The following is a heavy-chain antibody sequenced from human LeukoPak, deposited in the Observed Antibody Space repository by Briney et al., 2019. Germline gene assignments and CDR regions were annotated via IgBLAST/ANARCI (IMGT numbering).Heavy chain of an antibody. J-gene: IGHJ4*02. CDR2: IYYSGST. CDR1: GGSIGSGGYY. V-gene: IGHV4-31*03. D-gene: IGHD3-22*01. Sequence: SETLSLTCTVSGGSIGSGGYYWSWIRQHPGKGLEWIGYIYYSGSTYYNPSLKSRVTISVDTSKNQFSLKLSSVTAADTAVYYCARANVNYYDSSGYKYYFDYWGQGTLVTVSS. CDR3: ARANVNYYDSSGYKYYFDY.